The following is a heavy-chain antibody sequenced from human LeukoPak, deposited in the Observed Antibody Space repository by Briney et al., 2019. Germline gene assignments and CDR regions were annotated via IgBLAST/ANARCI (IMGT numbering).Heavy chain of an antibody. CDR1: GGTFSSYA. J-gene: IGHJ4*02. CDR2: IIPIFGTA. Sequence: SVKVSCKASGGTFSSYAISWVRQAPGQGLEWMGGIIPIFGTANYAQKFQGRVTITADESTSTAYMELSSLRSEDTAVYYCARDPSITGTKNPFDYWGQGTLVTVSS. CDR3: ARDPSITGTKNPFDY. V-gene: IGHV1-69*01. D-gene: IGHD1-7*01.